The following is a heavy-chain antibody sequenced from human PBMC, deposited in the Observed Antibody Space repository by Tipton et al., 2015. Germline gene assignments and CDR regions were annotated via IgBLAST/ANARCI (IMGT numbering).Heavy chain of an antibody. CDR2: IFHRGDT. J-gene: IGHJ4*02. D-gene: IGHD3-10*01. CDR3: ARGLLLWFGMSDY. Sequence: TLSLTCDVSGYSISSGYYWGWIRQPPGKGLEGFGSIFHRGDTNYNPSLKSRVTISLDTSKNQFSLKLNSVTAADTAVYYCARGLLLWFGMSDYWGRGTLVTVSS. CDR1: GYSISSGYY. V-gene: IGHV4-38-2*01.